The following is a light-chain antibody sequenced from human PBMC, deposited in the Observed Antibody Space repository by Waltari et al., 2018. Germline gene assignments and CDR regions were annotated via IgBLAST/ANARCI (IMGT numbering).Light chain of an antibody. J-gene: IGKJ4*01. V-gene: IGKV3-11*01. CDR3: QQRSNWPLT. Sequence: EIVLTQSPATLSLSPGERATLSCRASQSVSSQLAWYQQKPGQAPRLLIYDTFNRATGIPARFSGSGSGTDVTLTISSLEPEDFAVYYCQQRSNWPLTFGGGTKVEIK. CDR1: QSVSSQ. CDR2: DTF.